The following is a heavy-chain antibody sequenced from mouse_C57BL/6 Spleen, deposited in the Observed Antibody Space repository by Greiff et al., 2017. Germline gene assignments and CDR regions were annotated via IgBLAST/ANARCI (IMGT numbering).Heavy chain of an antibody. J-gene: IGHJ4*01. CDR2: IYPGDGDT. Sequence: LQESGPELVKPGASVKISCKASGYAFSSSWMNWVKQRPGKGLEWIGRIYPGDGDTNYNGKFKGKATLTVDKSSSTAYMQLSSLTSEDSAVYFCARGLTGTYYYAMDYWGQGTTVTVSS. V-gene: IGHV1-82*01. CDR3: ARGLTGTYYYAMDY. CDR1: GYAFSSSW. D-gene: IGHD4-1*01.